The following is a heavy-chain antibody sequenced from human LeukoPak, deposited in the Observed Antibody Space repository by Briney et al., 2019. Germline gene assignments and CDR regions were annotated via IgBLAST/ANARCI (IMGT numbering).Heavy chain of an antibody. CDR2: IWYDGSNK. CDR1: GFTFSNAW. D-gene: IGHD3-10*01. V-gene: IGHV3-33*08. Sequence: GGSLRLSCAASGFTFSNAWMSWVRQAPGKGLEWVAVIWYDGSNKYYADSVKGRFTISRDNSKNTLYLQMNSLRAEDTAVYYCARGGLLLWFGGSLDYWGQGTLVTVSS. J-gene: IGHJ4*02. CDR3: ARGGLLLWFGGSLDY.